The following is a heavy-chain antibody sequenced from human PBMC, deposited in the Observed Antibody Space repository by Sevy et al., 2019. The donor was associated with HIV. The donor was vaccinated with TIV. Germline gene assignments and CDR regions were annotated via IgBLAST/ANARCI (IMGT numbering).Heavy chain of an antibody. V-gene: IGHV4-4*07. J-gene: IGHJ6*03. CDR3: AREFCSGWYYYYYMDV. D-gene: IGHD6-19*01. CDR1: GGSISSYY. CDR2: IYTSGST. Sequence: SETLSLTCTVSGGSISSYYWSWIRQPAGKGLEWIGRIYTSGSTNYNPSLKSRVTMSVDTSKNQFSLKLSSVTAADTAVYYCAREFCSGWYYYYYMDVWGKGTTVTVSS.